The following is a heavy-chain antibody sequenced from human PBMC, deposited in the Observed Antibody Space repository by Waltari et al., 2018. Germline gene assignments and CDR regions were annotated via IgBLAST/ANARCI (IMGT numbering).Heavy chain of an antibody. D-gene: IGHD3-3*01. CDR2: INHSGST. V-gene: IGHV4-34*01. CDR3: ARDDFWSGQSLDY. J-gene: IGHJ4*02. Sequence: QVQLQQWGAGLLKPSETLSLTCAVYVGSFSGSYWRWICQPPGKGLEWIGEINHSGSTNYNTSLKSRVTISVDTSKNQFSLKLSSVTAADTAVYYCARDDFWSGQSLDYWGQGTLVTVSS. CDR1: VGSFSGSY.